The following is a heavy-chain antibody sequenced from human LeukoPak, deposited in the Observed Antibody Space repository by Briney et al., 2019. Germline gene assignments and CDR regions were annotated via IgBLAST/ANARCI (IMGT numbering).Heavy chain of an antibody. Sequence: ASVKVSCKASGGTFSSYAISWVRQAPGQGLEWMGGIIPILGTANYAQKFQGRVTITADESTSTAYMELSSLRSEDTAVYYCARWLQATFDYWGQGTLVTVSS. D-gene: IGHD5-24*01. CDR3: ARWLQATFDY. J-gene: IGHJ4*02. V-gene: IGHV1-69*01. CDR2: IIPILGTA. CDR1: GGTFSSYA.